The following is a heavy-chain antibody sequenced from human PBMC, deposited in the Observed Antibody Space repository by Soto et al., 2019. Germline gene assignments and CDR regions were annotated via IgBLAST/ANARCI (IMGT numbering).Heavy chain of an antibody. J-gene: IGHJ6*02. CDR1: GGSFSGYY. D-gene: IGHD3-16*01. CDR3: ARPQGGGSYYYGMDV. CDR2: INHSGST. Sequence: PSETLSLTCAVYGGSFSGYYWSWIRQPPGKGLEWIGEINHSGSTNYNPSLKSRVTISVDTSKNQFSLKLSSVTAADTAVYYCARPQGGGSYYYGMDVWGQGTTVTVSS. V-gene: IGHV4-34*01.